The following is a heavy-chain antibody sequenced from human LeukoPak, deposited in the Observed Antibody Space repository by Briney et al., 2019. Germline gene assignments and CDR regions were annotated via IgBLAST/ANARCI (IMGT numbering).Heavy chain of an antibody. CDR3: ARGVQYYDNSGYYVY. CDR2: IYPGDSDT. D-gene: IGHD3-22*01. Sequence: GESLKISCKGSGYSFTTYWIGWVRQMPGKGLEWIGIIYPGDSDTRYSPSFQGQVTISADKSINTAYLQLSSLKASDTAMYFCARGVQYYDNSGYYVYWGQGTLVTVSS. V-gene: IGHV5-51*01. J-gene: IGHJ4*02. CDR1: GYSFTTYW.